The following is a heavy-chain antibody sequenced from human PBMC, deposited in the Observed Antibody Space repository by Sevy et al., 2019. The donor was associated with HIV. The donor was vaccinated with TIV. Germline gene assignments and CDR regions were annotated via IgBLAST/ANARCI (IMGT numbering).Heavy chain of an antibody. Sequence: GGSLRLSCAASGFTFSDYYMSWIRQAPGKGLEWVSYISSSGSTIYYADSVKGRFTISRDNAKNSLYLQMNSLRAEDTAVNYCARGSNYSGYDLTPNGLDYWGQGTLVTVSS. CDR1: GFTFSDYY. D-gene: IGHD5-12*01. V-gene: IGHV3-11*01. CDR2: ISSSGSTI. CDR3: ARGSNYSGYDLTPNGLDY. J-gene: IGHJ4*02.